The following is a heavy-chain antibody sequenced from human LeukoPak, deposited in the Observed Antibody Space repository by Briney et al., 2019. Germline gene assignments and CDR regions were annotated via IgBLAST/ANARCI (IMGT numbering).Heavy chain of an antibody. Sequence: GGSLRLSCAASGFTFSSYAMTWVRQAPGKGLQWVSVISGSGGSTYYADSVKGRFTISRDNSKNTLYLQMKNLRAEDTAVYYCAKPRKGSTVTTVSAFDYWGQGSLVTVSS. V-gene: IGHV3-23*01. D-gene: IGHD4-17*01. CDR2: ISGSGGST. J-gene: IGHJ4*02. CDR1: GFTFSSYA. CDR3: AKPRKGSTVTTVSAFDY.